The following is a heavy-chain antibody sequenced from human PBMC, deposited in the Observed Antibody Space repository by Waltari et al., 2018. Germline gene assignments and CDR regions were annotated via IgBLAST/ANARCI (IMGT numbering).Heavy chain of an antibody. J-gene: IGHJ4*02. V-gene: IGHV4-4*02. CDR1: GGSISSSNW. Sequence: QVQLQESGPGLVKPSGTLSVTCAVSGGSISSSNWWSWVRQPPGKGLEWIGEIDHSGSTNYNPSLKIRVTISVDKSKNQFSLKLSSVTAADTAVYYCARDSPITMVQGVYFDYWGQGTLVTVSS. CDR3: ARDSPITMVQGVYFDY. CDR2: IDHSGST. D-gene: IGHD3-10*01.